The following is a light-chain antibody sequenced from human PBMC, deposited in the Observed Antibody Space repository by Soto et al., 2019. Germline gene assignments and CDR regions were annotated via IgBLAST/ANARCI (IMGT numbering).Light chain of an antibody. CDR2: DVS. CDR3: SSDTSSSTLV. Sequence: QSVLTQPASVAGSPGQSITISCTGTSSDGGGYNYVSWYQQHPGKAPKLMIYDVSNRPSGVSNRFSGSKSGNTASLTISGLQAEDEADDSCSSDTSSSTLVFGGGTKSPS. CDR1: SSDGGGYNY. V-gene: IGLV2-14*01. J-gene: IGLJ3*02.